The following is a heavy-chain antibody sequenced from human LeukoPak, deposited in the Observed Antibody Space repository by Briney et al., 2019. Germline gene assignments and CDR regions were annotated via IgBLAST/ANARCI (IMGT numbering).Heavy chain of an antibody. CDR2: ASTDEINQ. Sequence: GGSLRLSCAYSGFTFRNHGMHWVRQAPGKGLEWVAVASTDEINQWYADSVKGRLIISRDNAKNSLYLQMNSLRAEDTALYYCAKDIGRFPHALDIWGQGTMVTVSS. V-gene: IGHV3-30*18. J-gene: IGHJ3*02. CDR1: GFTFRNHG. D-gene: IGHD1-26*01. CDR3: AKDIGRFPHALDI.